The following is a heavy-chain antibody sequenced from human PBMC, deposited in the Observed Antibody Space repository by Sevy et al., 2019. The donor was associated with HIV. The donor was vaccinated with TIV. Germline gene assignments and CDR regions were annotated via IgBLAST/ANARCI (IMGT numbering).Heavy chain of an antibody. J-gene: IGHJ4*02. CDR3: ARDSTTRPRVLDY. CDR1: GGSISSYF. D-gene: IGHD1-1*01. Sequence: SETLSLTCSVSGGSISSYFWTWVRQSPGKGLEWIGNIYFTGNTDYSPALKSRVILSLDTSKSQFSLTLKSVTAADTAIYFCARDSTTRPRVLDYWGQGTLVTVCS. V-gene: IGHV4-59*01. CDR2: IYFTGNT.